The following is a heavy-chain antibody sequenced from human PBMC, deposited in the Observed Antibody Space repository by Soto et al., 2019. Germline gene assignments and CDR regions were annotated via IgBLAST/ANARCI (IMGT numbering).Heavy chain of an antibody. CDR1: GFTCSDHY. D-gene: IGHD4-17*01. CDR3: ARDVDADFRTDFDY. Sequence: GGSLGLSCAASGFTCSDHYIHWIRRAPGKGLEWISYISGNGEIIQYAASARGRFTISRDNAENSVYLEMDRLRAEDTALYYCARDVDADFRTDFDYWGRGTLVTVSS. CDR2: ISGNGEII. J-gene: IGHJ4*02. V-gene: IGHV3-11*01.